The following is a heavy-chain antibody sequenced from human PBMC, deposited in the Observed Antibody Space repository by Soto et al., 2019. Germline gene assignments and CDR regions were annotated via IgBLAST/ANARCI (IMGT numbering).Heavy chain of an antibody. D-gene: IGHD2-21*02. CDR2: INAGNGNT. CDR3: AMSIVVVTALDY. V-gene: IGHV1-3*05. Sequence: QVQLVQSGAEEKKPGASVKVSCKASGYTFTSYAMHWVRQAPGQRIEWMGWINAGNGNTKYSQKFQGRVTITRDTSASTAYMELSRLRSKDTAVYYCAMSIVVVTALDYWGQGPLVTVSS. CDR1: GYTFTSYA. J-gene: IGHJ4*02.